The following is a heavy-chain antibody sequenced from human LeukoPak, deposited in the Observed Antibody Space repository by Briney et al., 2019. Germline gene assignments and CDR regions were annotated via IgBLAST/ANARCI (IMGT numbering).Heavy chain of an antibody. V-gene: IGHV1-46*01. CDR3: ARGGGTYYYGSGSYGDAFDI. D-gene: IGHD3-10*01. CDR2: INPSGGST. Sequence: GASVKVSCKASGYTFTSYYMHWVRQAPGQGLEWMGIINPSGGSTSYAQKFQGRVTMTRDTSTSTAYMELRSLRSDDTAVYYCARGGGTYYYGSGSYGDAFDIWGQGTMVTVSS. J-gene: IGHJ3*02. CDR1: GYTFTSYY.